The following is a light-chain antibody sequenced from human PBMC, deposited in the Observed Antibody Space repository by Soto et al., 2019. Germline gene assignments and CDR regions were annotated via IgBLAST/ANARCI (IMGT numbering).Light chain of an antibody. CDR3: QQYDGH. CDR1: QSINSC. V-gene: IGKV1-5*01. Sequence: DIQMTQSPSTLSASVGDRVTITCRASQSINSCLAWYQQKPGKAPNLLIYDASSLESGVPSRFSGIGSGTEFILTISSLQPDDFATYYCQQYDGHFGQGTKLEI. J-gene: IGKJ2*01. CDR2: DAS.